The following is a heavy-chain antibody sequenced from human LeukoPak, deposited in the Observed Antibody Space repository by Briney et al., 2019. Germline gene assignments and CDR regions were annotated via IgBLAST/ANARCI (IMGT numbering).Heavy chain of an antibody. CDR2: IYYSGST. D-gene: IGHD5-18*01. V-gene: IGHV4-59*01. CDR1: GYSISNDY. J-gene: IGHJ6*03. Sequence: PSETLSLTCAVSGYSISNDYWSWIRQPPGKGLEWIGYIYYSGSTNYNPSLESRVTMSVDMSKNQFSLKLSSVTAADTAVYFCARRGYKDGYYYYYMDVWGKGTTVTVSS. CDR3: ARRGYKDGYYYYYMDV.